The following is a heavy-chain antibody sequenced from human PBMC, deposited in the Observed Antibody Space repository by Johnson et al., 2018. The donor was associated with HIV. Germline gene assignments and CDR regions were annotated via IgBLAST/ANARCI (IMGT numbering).Heavy chain of an antibody. J-gene: IGHJ3*02. CDR3: STDQAGDYVWGSYRYAFDI. CDR1: GFTFSDYY. Sequence: QVQLVESGGGLVKPGGSLRLSCAASGFTFSDYYMSWILQAPGKGLEWVSYISSSGSTIYYADSVKGRFTISRDNAKNTLFLQMNSLKTEDTAVYFCSTDQAGDYVWGSYRYAFDIWGQGTKVTVSS. D-gene: IGHD3-16*02. V-gene: IGHV3-11*01. CDR2: ISSSGSTI.